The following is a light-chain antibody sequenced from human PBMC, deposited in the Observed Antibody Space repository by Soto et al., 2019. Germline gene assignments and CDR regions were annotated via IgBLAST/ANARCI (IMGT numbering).Light chain of an antibody. J-gene: IGKJ1*01. CDR2: DAS. V-gene: IGKV3-20*01. CDR3: QQYGSSPWT. Sequence: EIVLTQSPGTLSLSPGERATLSCRASQSVGSSYLAWYQQKPGQAPRLLIYDASSRATVIPDRFSGGASGTDFTLTISRLEPEDFAVYYCQQYGSSPWTFGQGTKVEIK. CDR1: QSVGSSY.